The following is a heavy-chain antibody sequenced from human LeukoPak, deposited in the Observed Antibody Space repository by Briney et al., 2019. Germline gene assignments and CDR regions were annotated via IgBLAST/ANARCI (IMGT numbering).Heavy chain of an antibody. V-gene: IGHV3-23*01. CDR1: GFTFSSYA. Sequence: GGSLRLSCAASGFTFSSYAMSWVRQAPGKGLEWVSAISGSGGSTYYADSVKGRFTISRDNSKNTLYLQMNSLRAEDTAVYYCAKDLRGHNYGFYFDYWGQGTLVTVSS. CDR3: AKDLRGHNYGFYFDY. J-gene: IGHJ4*02. D-gene: IGHD5-18*01. CDR2: ISGSGGST.